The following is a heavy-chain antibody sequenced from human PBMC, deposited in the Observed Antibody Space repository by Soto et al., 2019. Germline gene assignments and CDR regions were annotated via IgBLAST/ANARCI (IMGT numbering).Heavy chain of an antibody. Sequence: VSCKTSGYTFTGHFMHWVRQAPGQGLEWMGWINPNSGDTRYVQKFQGRVTMTRDTSISTAYMELSSLRSDDTAMYYCARETATSDDYWGQGTLVTVSS. CDR1: GYTFTGHF. CDR2: INPNSGDT. J-gene: IGHJ4*02. CDR3: ARETATSDDY. D-gene: IGHD2-21*02. V-gene: IGHV1-2*02.